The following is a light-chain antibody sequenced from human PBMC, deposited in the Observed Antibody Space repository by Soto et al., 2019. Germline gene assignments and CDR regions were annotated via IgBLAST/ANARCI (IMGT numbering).Light chain of an antibody. Sequence: QAVVTQPPSASGTPGQRVAISCSGSSTNIGTNTVNWYQQLPGTAPKLLIYGDDQRASGVPDRFSGSKSGTSASLAISGLQSEDEADYYCAAWDDSLNGYVFGTGTKVTVL. J-gene: IGLJ1*01. CDR3: AAWDDSLNGYV. V-gene: IGLV1-44*01. CDR1: STNIGTNT. CDR2: GDD.